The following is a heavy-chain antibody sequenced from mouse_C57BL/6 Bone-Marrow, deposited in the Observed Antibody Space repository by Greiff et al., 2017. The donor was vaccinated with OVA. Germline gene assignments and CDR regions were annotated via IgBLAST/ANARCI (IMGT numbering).Heavy chain of an antibody. V-gene: IGHV5-9*04. CDR2: ISGGGGNT. CDR1: GFTFSSYT. CDR3: ARRGAYTRAWFAY. J-gene: IGHJ3*01. Sequence: EVQLVESGGGLVKPGGSLKLSCAASGFTFSSYTMSWVRQTPEKRLEWVATISGGGGNTYYPDSVKGRFTISRDNAKNTLYLQMSSLRSEDTAVYYCARRGAYTRAWFAYWGQGTLVTVSA. D-gene: IGHD6-5*01.